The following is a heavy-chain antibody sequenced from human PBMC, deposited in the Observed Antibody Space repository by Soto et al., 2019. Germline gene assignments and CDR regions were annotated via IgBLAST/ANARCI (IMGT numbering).Heavy chain of an antibody. Sequence: QVQLVQSGAEVKQPGSAVKVSCKVSGGTFSNYAISWVRQAPAQGLEWMGGIIPIFGRTTYAQKCQGRVAIAAAESTSPAYMELTRLTSGDTDVSYYEDLSRGYCITSSCPPDYWGLGTLVAVA. CDR1: GGTFSNYA. CDR2: IIPIFGRT. V-gene: IGHV1-69*12. J-gene: IGHJ4*02. CDR3: EDLSRGYCITSSCPPDY. D-gene: IGHD2-2*01.